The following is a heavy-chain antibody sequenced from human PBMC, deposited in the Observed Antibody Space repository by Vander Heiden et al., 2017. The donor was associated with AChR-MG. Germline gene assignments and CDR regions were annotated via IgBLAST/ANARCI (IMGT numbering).Heavy chain of an antibody. V-gene: IGHV4-34*01. CDR3: ARGNWKTNYYYYYMDV. CDR2: INHSGST. Sequence: QVQLQQRGAGLLKPSATLSLTRPVHGGSFSGYYWGWIRQPPGKGLEWIGEINHSGSTNYHPSLKRRVTISVDTSKNQFSLKLSSVTAADTAVYYCARGNWKTNYYYYYMDVWGKGTTVTVSS. J-gene: IGHJ6*03. D-gene: IGHD1-20*01. CDR1: GGSFSGYY.